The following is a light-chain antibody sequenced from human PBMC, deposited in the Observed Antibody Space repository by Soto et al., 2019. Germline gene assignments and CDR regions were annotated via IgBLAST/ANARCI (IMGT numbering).Light chain of an antibody. Sequence: EIVLTQSPATLSLSPGERATLSCRASQRVYSYLAWYQQKPGQAPRLLIYDASNRATGIPARFSGSGSGTDFTLTISSLEPEDFAVYYCQQRSNWPPLTFGGGTKVEIK. J-gene: IGKJ4*01. CDR1: QRVYSY. CDR3: QQRSNWPPLT. V-gene: IGKV3-11*01. CDR2: DAS.